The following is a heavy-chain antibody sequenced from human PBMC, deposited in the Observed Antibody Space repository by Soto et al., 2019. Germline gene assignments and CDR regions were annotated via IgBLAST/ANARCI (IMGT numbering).Heavy chain of an antibody. CDR1: GASISSDNW. CDR3: ARNGVYSLGS. V-gene: IGHV4-4*02. J-gene: IGHJ5*02. Sequence: QVQLQESGPGLVKPSGTLSLTCAVSGASISSDNWWNWVRQPPGQGLEWIGEVHRSGSTNYDPSLKSRVNISIDMSKNQCSLTLTSVPAADTAMYYCARNGVYSLGSWGQGTLVTVSS. D-gene: IGHD4-17*01. CDR2: VHRSGST.